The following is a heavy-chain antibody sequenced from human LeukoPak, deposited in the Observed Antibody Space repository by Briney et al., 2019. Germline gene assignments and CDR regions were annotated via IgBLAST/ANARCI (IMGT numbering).Heavy chain of an antibody. Sequence: GGYLRLSCVASGFTFSNSAMNWVRQAPGKGLEWVSSINNVASHIYYADSVKGRFTISRDNAKNSVSLEMNNLRAEDTAVYYCARGGASRPDFWGQGTMVTVSS. CDR2: INNVASHI. CDR3: ARGGASRPDF. D-gene: IGHD1-26*01. V-gene: IGHV3-21*01. J-gene: IGHJ3*01. CDR1: GFTFSNSA.